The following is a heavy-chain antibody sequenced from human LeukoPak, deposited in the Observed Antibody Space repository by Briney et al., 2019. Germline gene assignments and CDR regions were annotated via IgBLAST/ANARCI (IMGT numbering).Heavy chain of an antibody. CDR1: GFTFSNYA. CDR2: ISFDGSNK. V-gene: IGHV3-30-3*01. Sequence: GGSLRLSCAASGFTFSNYAMHRVRQAPGKGLEWVEVISFDGSNKYYADSVKGRFTISRDNSKNTLYLQMNSLRAEDTASYYCARDAPLTLRYFDYWGQGTLVTVSS. CDR3: ARDAPLTLRYFDY. D-gene: IGHD1-14*01. J-gene: IGHJ4*02.